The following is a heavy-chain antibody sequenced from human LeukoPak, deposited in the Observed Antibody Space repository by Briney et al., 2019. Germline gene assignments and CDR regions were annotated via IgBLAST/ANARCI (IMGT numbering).Heavy chain of an antibody. J-gene: IGHJ4*02. CDR1: XFMFRNYV. CDR3: AAYNSGTIDH. Sequence: PGGSLRLSCAASXFMFRNYVMHWVRQASGKGLEWVAVIWYDGSERYYGDSVKGRFTVSRDNSKNMLYLQMDSLRAEDTAVYYCAAYNSGTIDHWGQGTLVTVSS. D-gene: IGHD1-1*01. V-gene: IGHV3-33*03. CDR2: IWYDGSER.